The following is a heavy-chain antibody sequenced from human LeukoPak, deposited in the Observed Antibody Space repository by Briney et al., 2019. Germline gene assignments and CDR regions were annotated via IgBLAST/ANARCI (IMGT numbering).Heavy chain of an antibody. CDR2: ISSSSSYI. CDR1: GFNFSSYS. Sequence: GGSLRLSCAASGFNFSSYSMNWVRQGPGKGLDWVSSISSSSSYIYYADSVKGRFTISRDNAKNSLYLQMNSLRAEDTAVYYCARGPLYCSGGSCYWGFDYWGQGTLVTVSS. D-gene: IGHD2-15*01. J-gene: IGHJ4*02. CDR3: ARGPLYCSGGSCYWGFDY. V-gene: IGHV3-21*01.